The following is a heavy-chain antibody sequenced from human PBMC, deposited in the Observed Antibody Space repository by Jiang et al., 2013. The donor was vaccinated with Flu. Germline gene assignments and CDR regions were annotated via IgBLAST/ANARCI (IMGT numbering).Heavy chain of an antibody. V-gene: IGHV4-59*01. J-gene: IGHJ5*02. CDR2: IYYSGST. CDR3: ARDSYDILTGPPGWFDP. CDR1: GGSISSYY. Sequence: EYGSGLVKPSETLSLTCTVSGGSISSYYWSWIRQPPGKGLEWIGYIYYSGSTNYNPSLKSRVTISVDTSKNQFSLKLSSVTAADTAVYYCARDSYDILTGPPGWFDPWGQGTLVTVSS. D-gene: IGHD3-9*01.